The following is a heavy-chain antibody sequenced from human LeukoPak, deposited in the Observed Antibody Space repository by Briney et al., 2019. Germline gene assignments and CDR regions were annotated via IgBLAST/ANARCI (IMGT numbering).Heavy chain of an antibody. CDR1: GYTFTIYG. CDR3: ARAGAYGSGSYYHFYY. D-gene: IGHD3-10*01. Sequence: GASVTVSFKASGYTFTIYGISWVRQAPRQGQEWMGWISAYNGNTNYAQKLQGRVTMTTDTSTSTAYMELRSLRSDDTAVYYCARAGAYGSGSYYHFYYCGEGTLGTASS. J-gene: IGHJ4*02. V-gene: IGHV1-18*01. CDR2: ISAYNGNT.